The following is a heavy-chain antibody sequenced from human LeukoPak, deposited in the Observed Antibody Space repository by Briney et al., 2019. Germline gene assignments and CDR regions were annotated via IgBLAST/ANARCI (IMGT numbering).Heavy chain of an antibody. V-gene: IGHV3-74*01. CDR2: INSDGSST. Sequence: GGSLRLSCAASGFTSSSNWMHWVRQAPGKGLVWVSRINSDGSSTSYADSVRGRFTISRDNAKNTLYLQMNSLRAEDTAVYYCAELGITMIGGVWGKGTTVTISS. J-gene: IGHJ6*04. CDR1: GFTSSSNW. D-gene: IGHD3-10*02. CDR3: AELGITMIGGV.